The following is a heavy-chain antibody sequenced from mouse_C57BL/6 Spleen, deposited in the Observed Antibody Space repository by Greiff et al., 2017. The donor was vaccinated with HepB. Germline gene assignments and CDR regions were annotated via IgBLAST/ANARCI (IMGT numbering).Heavy chain of an antibody. CDR2: IYPGDGDT. Sequence: QVQLQQSGPELVKPGASVKISCKASGYAFSSSWMNWVKQRPGKGLEWIGRIYPGDGDTNYNGKFKGKATLTADKSSSTAYMQLSSLTSEDSAVYFCARTLITTVHYAMDYWGQGTSVTVSS. D-gene: IGHD1-1*01. J-gene: IGHJ4*01. CDR3: ARTLITTVHYAMDY. V-gene: IGHV1-82*01. CDR1: GYAFSSSW.